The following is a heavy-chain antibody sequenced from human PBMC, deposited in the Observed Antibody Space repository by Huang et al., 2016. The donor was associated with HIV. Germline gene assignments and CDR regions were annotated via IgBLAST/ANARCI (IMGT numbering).Heavy chain of an antibody. CDR3: AKGGYTSGWYNY. CDR2: ISGSGSFT. D-gene: IGHD6-19*01. CDR1: GFTFSSYA. V-gene: IGHV3-23*01. Sequence: EVQLLESGGGLVQPGGSLRLSCAASGFTFSSYAMNWVRQAAGKGVEWVSAISGSGSFTYYADAVKGRFTISRDNSRNTLYLQMNSLRAEDTAVYYCAKGGYTSGWYNYWGQGTLVTVSS. J-gene: IGHJ4*02.